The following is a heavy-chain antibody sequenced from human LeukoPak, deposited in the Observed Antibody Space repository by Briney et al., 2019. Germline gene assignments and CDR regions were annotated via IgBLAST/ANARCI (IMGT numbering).Heavy chain of an antibody. CDR3: ARDSSGTTFDY. J-gene: IGHJ4*02. CDR1: GFTFSSYW. Sequence: GGSLRLSCVASGFTFSSYWMSWVRQAPGKGLEWVGQISHDGSEKYSGDSVRGRFTFSRDNAKNSLYLQMNSLRAEDTAVYYCARDSSGTTFDYWGQGTLVTVSS. CDR2: ISHDGSEK. D-gene: IGHD1-7*01. V-gene: IGHV3-7*01.